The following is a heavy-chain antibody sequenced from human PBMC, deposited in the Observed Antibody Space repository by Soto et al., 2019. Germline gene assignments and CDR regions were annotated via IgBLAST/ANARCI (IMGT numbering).Heavy chain of an antibody. V-gene: IGHV5-10-1*01. J-gene: IGHJ4*02. D-gene: IGHD3-3*01. Sequence: LGESLKISCKGSGYSFXSYWISWVRQMPGKGLEWMGRIDPSDSYTNYSPSFQGHVTVSADKSISTAYLQWSSLKASDTAMYYCARRTIFGVAFFDYWGQGTLVTVSS. CDR2: IDPSDSYT. CDR3: ARRTIFGVAFFDY. CDR1: GYSFXSYW.